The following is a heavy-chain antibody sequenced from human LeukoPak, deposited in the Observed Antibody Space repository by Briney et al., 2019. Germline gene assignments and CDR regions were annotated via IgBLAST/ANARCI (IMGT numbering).Heavy chain of an antibody. J-gene: IGHJ4*02. D-gene: IGHD3-10*01. CDR2: ISSSGSTI. CDR3: AREFSRYYGSGSYYN. Sequence: PGGSLRLSCAASGFTVSSNYMSWIRQAPGKGLEWVSYISSSGSTIYYADSVKGRFTISRDNAKNSLYLQMNSLRAEDTAVYYCAREFSRYYGSGSYYNWGQGTLVTVSS. CDR1: GFTVSSNY. V-gene: IGHV3-11*01.